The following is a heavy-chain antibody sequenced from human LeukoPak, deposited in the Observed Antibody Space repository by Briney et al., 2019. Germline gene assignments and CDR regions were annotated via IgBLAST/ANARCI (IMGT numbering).Heavy chain of an antibody. CDR1: GYTFTGYY. D-gene: IGHD4-23*01. Sequence: KVSCKASGYTFTGYYMHWVRQMPGKGLEWMGIIYPGDSDTRYSPSFQGQVTISADKSISTAYLQWSSLKASDTAMYYCARQSDYGGNSYYYYYMDVWGKGTTVTVSS. CDR3: ARQSDYGGNSYYYYYMDV. V-gene: IGHV5-51*01. J-gene: IGHJ6*03. CDR2: IYPGDSDT.